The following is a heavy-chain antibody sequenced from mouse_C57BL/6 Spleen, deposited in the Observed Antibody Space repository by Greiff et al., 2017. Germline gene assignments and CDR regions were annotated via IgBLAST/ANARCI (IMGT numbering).Heavy chain of an antibody. J-gene: IGHJ2*01. CDR3: AREGDDYDYFDY. D-gene: IGHD2-4*01. CDR2: ISYDGSN. Sequence: ESGPGLVKPSQSLSLTCSVTGYSITSGYYWNWIRQFPGNKLEWMGYISYDGSNNYNPSLKNRISITRDTSKNQFFLKVNSVTTEDTATYYCAREGDDYDYFDYWGQGTTLTVSS. CDR1: GYSITSGYY. V-gene: IGHV3-6*01.